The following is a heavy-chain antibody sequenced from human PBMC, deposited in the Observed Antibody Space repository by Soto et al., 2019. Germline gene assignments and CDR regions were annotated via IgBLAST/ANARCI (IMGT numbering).Heavy chain of an antibody. V-gene: IGHV3-74*01. Sequence: GGSLRLSCAASGFTFSSYAMSWVRQAPGKGLEWVSRISSDGSSTSYADSVKGRLTISRDNAKNTLYLQMNSLRAEDTAVYYCVRTDDNSHSWGQGTLVTVSS. CDR1: GFTFSSYA. D-gene: IGHD3-22*01. CDR2: ISSDGSST. J-gene: IGHJ4*02. CDR3: VRTDDNSHS.